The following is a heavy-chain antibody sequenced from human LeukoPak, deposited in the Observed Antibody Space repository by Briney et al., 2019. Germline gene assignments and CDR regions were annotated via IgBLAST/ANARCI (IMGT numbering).Heavy chain of an antibody. J-gene: IGHJ4*02. CDR1: GGSISRYY. Sequence: SETLSLTCTVSGGSISRYYWSWIRQPPGKGLEWIGYIYYSGSTNYNPSLKSRVTISLDTSKNQISLKLSSVTAADTAVYYCARQSKVVPPHYFDYWGQGTLVTVSS. V-gene: IGHV4-59*08. CDR2: IYYSGST. D-gene: IGHD2-15*01. CDR3: ARQSKVVPPHYFDY.